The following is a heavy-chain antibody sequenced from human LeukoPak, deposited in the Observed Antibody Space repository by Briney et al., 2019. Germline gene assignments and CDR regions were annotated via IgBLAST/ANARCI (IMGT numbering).Heavy chain of an antibody. CDR1: GFSHRTHW. Sequence: PGGSLRLSCTASGFSHRTHWMSSVRQAPGKGLAWVANIRPDGGERYYGDSLKGRFTISRDNDKNSLYLQMNFLRADDTAIYYCTRQGDWNFEFWGQGTLVTVSS. CDR3: TRQGDWNFEF. V-gene: IGHV3-7*03. J-gene: IGHJ4*02. D-gene: IGHD3/OR15-3a*01. CDR2: IRPDGGER.